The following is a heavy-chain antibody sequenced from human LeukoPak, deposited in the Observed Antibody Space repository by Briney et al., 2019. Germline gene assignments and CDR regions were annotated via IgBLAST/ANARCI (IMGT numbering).Heavy chain of an antibody. CDR3: ARDVKGQWLVHYGMDV. D-gene: IGHD6-19*01. Sequence: PGGSLRLSCAASGFTFSSYEMNWVRQAPGKGLEWVSYISSSGSTIYYADSVKGRFTISRDNAKNSLYLQMNSLRAEDTAVYYCARDVKGQWLVHYGMDVWDQGTTVTVSS. CDR2: ISSSGSTI. V-gene: IGHV3-48*03. J-gene: IGHJ6*02. CDR1: GFTFSSYE.